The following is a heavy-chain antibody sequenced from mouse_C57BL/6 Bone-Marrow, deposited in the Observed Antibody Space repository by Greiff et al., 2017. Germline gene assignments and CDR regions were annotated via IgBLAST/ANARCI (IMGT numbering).Heavy chain of an antibody. V-gene: IGHV1-26*01. CDR1: GYTFTDYY. D-gene: IGHD2-2*01. Sequence: EVQLQQSGPELVKPGASVKISCKASGYTFTDYYMNWVKQSHGKSLEWIGDINPNNGGTSYNQKFKGKATLTVDKSSSTAYMELRSLTSEDSAVYYCAREWLHAMDYWGQGTSVTVSS. CDR3: AREWLHAMDY. CDR2: INPNNGGT. J-gene: IGHJ4*01.